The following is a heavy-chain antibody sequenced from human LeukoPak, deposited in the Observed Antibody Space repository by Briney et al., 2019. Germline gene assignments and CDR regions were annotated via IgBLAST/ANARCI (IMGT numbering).Heavy chain of an antibody. CDR1: GFTFSSYA. D-gene: IGHD4-17*01. J-gene: IGHJ4*02. V-gene: IGHV3-23*01. CDR3: AKGRGTAVTSAANY. CDR2: ISGSGDNT. Sequence: GGSLRLSCAASGFTFSSYAMCWVRQAPGKGLEWVSSISGSGDNTCYADSVKDRFSISRDNSKTTVSLQMNSLRAEDTAVYYCAKGRGTAVTSAANYWGQGTLVTVSS.